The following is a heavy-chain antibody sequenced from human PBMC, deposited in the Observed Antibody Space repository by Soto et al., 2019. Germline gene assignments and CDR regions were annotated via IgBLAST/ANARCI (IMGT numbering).Heavy chain of an antibody. CDR3: AKLRYYYDSSGYFYFDY. CDR1: GFTFSSYA. J-gene: IGHJ4*02. CDR2: ISGSGGST. Sequence: PGGSLRLSCAASGFTFSSYAMSWVRQAPGKGLEWVSAISGSGGSTYYADSVKGRFTISRDNSKNTLYLQMNSLRAEDTAVYYCAKLRYYYDSSGYFYFDYWGQGTWSPSPQ. V-gene: IGHV3-23*01. D-gene: IGHD3-22*01.